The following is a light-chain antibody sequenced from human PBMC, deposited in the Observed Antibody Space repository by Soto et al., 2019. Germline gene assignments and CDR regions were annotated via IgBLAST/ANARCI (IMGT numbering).Light chain of an antibody. Sequence: QSALTQPASVSDSPGQSITISCTGTSSDVGGSNFVSWYQQHPGKPPKLIIYDVAHRPSGVSNRFPGSKSGTTASLIISRLQTEDEADYYYVSYTASTTYVFGTGTKLTFL. CDR3: VSYTASTTYV. J-gene: IGLJ1*01. CDR2: DVA. V-gene: IGLV2-14*03. CDR1: SSDVGGSNF.